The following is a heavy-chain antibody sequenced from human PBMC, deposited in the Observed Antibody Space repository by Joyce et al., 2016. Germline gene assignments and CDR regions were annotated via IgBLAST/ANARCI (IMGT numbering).Heavy chain of an antibody. CDR2: IKGGAMT. D-gene: IGHD6-13*01. V-gene: IGHV4-34*01. Sequence: QVQLQQWGPGLLKPSETLSPTCAVYGGSFSGYYWTFIRQPPGRGLEWIGEIKGGAMTNHKPPLESGVTILRDTSKSQCCRRLASVTAADTAGYYCARGRGYTTSVRRRGMDVWGQGTTVTVS. J-gene: IGHJ6*02. CDR1: GGSFSGYY. CDR3: ARGRGYTTSVRRRGMDV.